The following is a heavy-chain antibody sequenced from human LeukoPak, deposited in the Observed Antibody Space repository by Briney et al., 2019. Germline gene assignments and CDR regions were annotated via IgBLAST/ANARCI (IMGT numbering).Heavy chain of an antibody. V-gene: IGHV3-74*01. CDR1: GFTFSRYW. J-gene: IGHJ4*02. CDR2: INTDGSIT. Sequence: GGSLRLSCEASGFTFSRYWMHWVRQAPGKGLVWVSRINTDGSITNYADSVKGRFTVSRDNAKNTVYLQMNSLRAEDTAVYYCAKDRPIEYWGQGTLVTVSS. CDR3: AKDRPIEY.